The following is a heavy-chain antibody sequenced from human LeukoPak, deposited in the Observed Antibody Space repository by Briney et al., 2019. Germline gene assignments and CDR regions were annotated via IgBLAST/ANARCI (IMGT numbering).Heavy chain of an antibody. CDR1: GFTFNSYW. CDR2: IKRDGSEK. J-gene: IGHJ4*02. V-gene: IGHV3-7*03. Sequence: GGSLRLACAASGFTFNSYWMNRVRQAPGKGLEWVANIKRDGSEKYYVDSVKGRFTISRDNAKNSLDLQMNSLRVEDTAVYYCARLGPASSGWPESFDYWGQGTLVTDSS. D-gene: IGHD6-19*01. CDR3: ARLGPASSGWPESFDY.